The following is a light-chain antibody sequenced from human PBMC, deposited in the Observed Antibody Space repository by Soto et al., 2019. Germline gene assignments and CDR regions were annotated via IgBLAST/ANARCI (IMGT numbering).Light chain of an antibody. CDR2: GNS. V-gene: IGLV1-40*01. CDR1: SSNIGAGYD. J-gene: IGLJ1*01. CDR3: QSYDSSLRV. Sequence: QSALPQPPSVSGAPGQRVTISCTGSSSNIGAGYDVHWYQQLPGTAPKLLIYGNSNRPSGVPDRFSGSKSGTSASLAITGLQAEDEADYYCQSYDSSLRVFGTGTKVTVL.